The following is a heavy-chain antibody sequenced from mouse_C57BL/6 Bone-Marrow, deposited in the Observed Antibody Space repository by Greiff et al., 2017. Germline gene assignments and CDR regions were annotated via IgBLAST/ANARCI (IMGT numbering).Heavy chain of an antibody. D-gene: IGHD1-1*02. CDR1: GYTFTTYP. V-gene: IGHV1-47*01. CDR3: ARRDIWGSYAMDY. Sequence: QVQLKESGAELVKPGASVKMSCTASGYTFTTYPIEWMKQNHGKSLEWIGNFHPYNDDTKYNEKFKGKATLTVEKSSSTVYLELSRLTSDDSAVYYCARRDIWGSYAMDYWGQGTSVTVSS. CDR2: FHPYNDDT. J-gene: IGHJ4*01.